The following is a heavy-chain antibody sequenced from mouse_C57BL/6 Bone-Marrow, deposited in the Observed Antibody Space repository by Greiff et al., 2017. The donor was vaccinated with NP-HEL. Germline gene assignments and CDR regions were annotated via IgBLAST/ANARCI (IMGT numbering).Heavy chain of an antibody. CDR1: GYAFTNYL. J-gene: IGHJ1*03. Sequence: VQLQQSGAELVRPGTSVKVSCKASGYAFTNYLIEWVKQRPGQGLEWIGVINPGSGGTNYNEKFKGKATLTADKSSSTAYMQLSSLTSEDSAVYFCARGRRGGYFDVWGTGTTVTVSS. V-gene: IGHV1-54*01. CDR3: ARGRRGGYFDV. CDR2: INPGSGGT.